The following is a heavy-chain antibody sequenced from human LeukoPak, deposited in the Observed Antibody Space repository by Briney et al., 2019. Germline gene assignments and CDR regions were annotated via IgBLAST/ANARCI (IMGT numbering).Heavy chain of an antibody. CDR3: TDSSSLS. J-gene: IGHJ4*02. CDR1: GFTFINAW. CDR2: IRSKSDGGTA. Sequence: GSLRLSCAASGFTFINAWMSWVRQAPGKGLEWVGRIRSKSDGGTAEYAAPVKDRFTMSRDDSKNTLYLQMNSLKSDDTAVYYCTDSSSLSWGQGTLVTVSS. V-gene: IGHV3-15*01. D-gene: IGHD6-19*01.